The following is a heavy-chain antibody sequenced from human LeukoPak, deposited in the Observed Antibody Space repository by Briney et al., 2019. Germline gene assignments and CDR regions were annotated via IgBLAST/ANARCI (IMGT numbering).Heavy chain of an antibody. D-gene: IGHD3-22*01. CDR3: ARDSSGRITMIVGTV. Sequence: ASVKVSCKAPGYTFTSYYMHWVRQAPGQGLEWMGIINPSGGSTSYAQKFQGRVTMTRDTSTSTVYMELSSLRSEDTAVYYCARDSSGRITMIVGTVWGQGTLVTVSS. V-gene: IGHV1-46*03. CDR2: INPSGGST. CDR1: GYTFTSYY. J-gene: IGHJ4*02.